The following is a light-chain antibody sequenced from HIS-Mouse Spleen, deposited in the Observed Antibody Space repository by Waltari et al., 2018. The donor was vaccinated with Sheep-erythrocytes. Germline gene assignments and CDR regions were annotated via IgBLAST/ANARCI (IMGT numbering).Light chain of an antibody. J-gene: IGLJ2*01. CDR2: QDR. CDR3: QAWDSSTVV. Sequence: SYELTQPPSVSVSPGQTASITCSGDKLGDKYACWYQQKPGHSPVRVIYQDRKRPSGIPGRFSGSNSGNTATLTISGTQAMDEADYYCQAWDSSTVVFGGGTKLTVL. V-gene: IGLV3-1*01. CDR1: KLGDKY.